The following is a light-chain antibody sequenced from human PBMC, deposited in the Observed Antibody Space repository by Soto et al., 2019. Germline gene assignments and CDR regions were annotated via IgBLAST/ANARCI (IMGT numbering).Light chain of an antibody. CDR3: QQRSNWIT. V-gene: IGKV3-11*01. Sequence: EIVMTQSPATLSVSPGERATLSCRASQSVSTDLAWYQQKPGQAPRLLIYDASNRAAGIPDRFSGSGSATDFTLTISSLEPEDFAVYYCQQRSNWITFGQGTRLEIK. J-gene: IGKJ5*01. CDR2: DAS. CDR1: QSVSTD.